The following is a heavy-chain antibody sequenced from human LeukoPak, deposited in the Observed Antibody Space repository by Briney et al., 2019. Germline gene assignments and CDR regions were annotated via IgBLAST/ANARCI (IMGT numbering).Heavy chain of an antibody. CDR2: IYNSGST. V-gene: IGHV4-59*01. CDR1: GGSISSYY. Sequence: PSETLSLTCTVSGGSISSYYWSWVRQAPGKGLEWIGFIYNSGSTNYNPSLKSRVTLSVDTSKNQFSLRLSSVTAADTAMYYCARANYGFDAFDIWGQGTMVTVSS. CDR3: ARANYGFDAFDI. J-gene: IGHJ3*02. D-gene: IGHD3-3*01.